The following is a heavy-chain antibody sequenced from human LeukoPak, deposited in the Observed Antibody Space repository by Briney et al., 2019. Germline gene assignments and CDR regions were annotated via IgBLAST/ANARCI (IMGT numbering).Heavy chain of an antibody. D-gene: IGHD2-15*01. CDR1: GFTVSSNY. V-gene: IGHV3-66*01. CDR3: ARRYCSGGGCYGWFDS. J-gene: IGHJ5*01. CDR2: IYSGGST. Sequence: GGSLKLSCAASGFTVSSNYMSWVRQAPGKGLEWVSVIYSGGSTYYADSVKGRFTISRDNSKNTLYLQMNSLRAEDTAVYYCARRYCSGGGCYGWFDSWGQGTLVTVSS.